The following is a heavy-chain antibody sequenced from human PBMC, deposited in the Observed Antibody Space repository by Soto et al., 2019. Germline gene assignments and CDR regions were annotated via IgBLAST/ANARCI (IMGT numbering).Heavy chain of an antibody. CDR2: IYYSGST. D-gene: IGHD3-22*01. CDR3: ARLGRITMID. J-gene: IGHJ4*02. V-gene: IGHV4-39*01. Sequence: SETLSLTCTVSGGSISSSSYYWGWIRQPPGKGLEWIGSIYYSGSTYYNPSLKSRVTISVDTSKNQFSLKLSSVTAADTAVYYCARLGRITMIDWGQGTLVTVSS. CDR1: GGSISSSSYY.